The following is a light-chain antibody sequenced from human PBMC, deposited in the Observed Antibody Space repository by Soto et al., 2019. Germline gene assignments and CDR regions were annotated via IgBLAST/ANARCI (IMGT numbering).Light chain of an antibody. J-gene: IGLJ3*02. V-gene: IGLV1-44*01. CDR1: SSNIGSNS. CDR3: AAWDDSLNGPV. CDR2: SNN. Sequence: QSVLTQPPSASGTPGQRVTISCSGSSSNIGSNSVNWYQQLPGPAPKLLISSNNQRPSGVPDRFSGSKSGTSASLAISGLQSEDEADYYCAAWDDSLNGPVFGGGTKLTVL.